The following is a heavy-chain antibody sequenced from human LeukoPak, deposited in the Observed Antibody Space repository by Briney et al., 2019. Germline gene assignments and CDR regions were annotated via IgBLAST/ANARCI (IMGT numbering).Heavy chain of an antibody. D-gene: IGHD6-13*01. CDR1: GFTFNTYT. Sequence: PGGSLRLSCAASGFTFNTYTMNWVRQAPGKGLEWVSYISGSGKSIYYADSVKGRFTISRDNAKNSLYLQMNSLRAEDTAVYYCARLDSSSWYFSPHFDYWGQGTLVTVSS. CDR3: ARLDSSSWYFSPHFDY. CDR2: ISGSGKSI. V-gene: IGHV3-48*04. J-gene: IGHJ4*02.